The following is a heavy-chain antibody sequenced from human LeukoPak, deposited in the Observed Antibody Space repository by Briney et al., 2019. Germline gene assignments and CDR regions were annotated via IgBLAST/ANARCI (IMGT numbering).Heavy chain of an antibody. V-gene: IGHV4-30-4*01. Sequence: PSQTLSLTCTVSGGSISSGDYYWSWIRQPPGKGLEWIGYIYYSGSTYYNPSLKSRVTISVDTSKNQFSLKLSSVTAADTAVYYCARAPHPLRGDYHYGMDGWGQGNTVTGS. CDR3: ARAPHPLRGDYHYGMDG. J-gene: IGHJ6*02. D-gene: IGHD4-17*01. CDR1: GGSISSGDYY. CDR2: IYYSGST.